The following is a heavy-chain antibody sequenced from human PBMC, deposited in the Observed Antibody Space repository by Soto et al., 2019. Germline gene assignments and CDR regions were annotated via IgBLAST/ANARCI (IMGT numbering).Heavy chain of an antibody. CDR2: ISYDGTHE. CDR1: GFTFMTYG. D-gene: IGHD1-26*01. V-gene: IGHV3-30*03. CDR3: ATDRTVGATPLDIYYNCLDP. Sequence: QVQLVESGGGVVQPGKSLRLSCAASGFTFMTYGMHWVRQAPGKGLEWVSFISYDGTHEYYADSVKGRFTISRDNSKNTLSLQMSLLRDEDTAVYYCATDRTVGATPLDIYYNCLDPWGQGTLVTVSS. J-gene: IGHJ5*02.